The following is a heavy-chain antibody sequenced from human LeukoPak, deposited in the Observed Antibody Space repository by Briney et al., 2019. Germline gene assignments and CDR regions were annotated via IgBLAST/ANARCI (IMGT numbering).Heavy chain of an antibody. CDR2: ISSSGYTT. CDR1: GFTFSDYY. V-gene: IGHV3-11*04. Sequence: GGSLRLSCAASGFTFSDYYMSWIRQTPGKGLEWVSYISSSGYTTYHADSVKGRFTVSRDNAKNSLYLQVNSLRAEDTAVYYCARGGTLRRGFDYWGQGILVTVSS. D-gene: IGHD3-16*01. J-gene: IGHJ4*02. CDR3: ARGGTLRRGFDY.